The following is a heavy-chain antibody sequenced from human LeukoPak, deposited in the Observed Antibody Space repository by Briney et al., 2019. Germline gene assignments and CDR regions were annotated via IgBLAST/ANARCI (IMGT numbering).Heavy chain of an antibody. CDR2: ISSSSRSI. CDR1: GFTFSSYN. V-gene: IGHV3-21*01. J-gene: IGHJ4*02. CDR3: ARYYDYGDFGGEVIDY. D-gene: IGHD4-17*01. Sequence: PGRSLRLSCAASGFTFSSYNMNWVRQAPGKGLEWVSYISSSSRSIYYADSVKGRFTISRDNAKNSLYLQMNSLRAEDTAVYYCARYYDYGDFGGEVIDYWGQGTLVTVSS.